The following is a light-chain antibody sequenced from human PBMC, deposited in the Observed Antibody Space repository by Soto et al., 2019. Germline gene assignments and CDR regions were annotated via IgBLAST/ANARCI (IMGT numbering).Light chain of an antibody. CDR1: SSDVGGYNY. Sequence: QSALTQPPSASGSPGQSVAISCTGTSSDVGGYNYVSWYQQHPGKAPKLMIYEVNKRPSGVPDRFSGSKSGNTASLTVSGLQAEDEADYYCATWDDSVDVFGTGTKLTVL. J-gene: IGLJ1*01. CDR2: EVN. CDR3: ATWDDSVDV. V-gene: IGLV2-8*01.